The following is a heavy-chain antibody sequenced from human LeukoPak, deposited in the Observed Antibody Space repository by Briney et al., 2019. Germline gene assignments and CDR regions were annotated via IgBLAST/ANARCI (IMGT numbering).Heavy chain of an antibody. CDR1: GVSVTNYY. J-gene: IGHJ4*02. CDR2: MYISGST. V-gene: IGHV4-4*07. D-gene: IGHD1-26*01. CDR3: ARDYLVGAPLDS. Sequence: YPSETLSLTCTVSGVSVTNYYWAWIRQPAGKGLEWIGRMYISGSTNYNPSLKGRVTISIDKTKNEFSLRLRSVTAADTAVYYCARDYLVGAPLDSWGQGTLVTVSP.